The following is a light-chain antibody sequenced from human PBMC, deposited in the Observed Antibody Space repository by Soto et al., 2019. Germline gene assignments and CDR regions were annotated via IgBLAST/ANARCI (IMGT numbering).Light chain of an antibody. J-gene: IGKJ4*01. CDR1: QDISNY. CDR2: GAT. V-gene: IGKV1-27*01. Sequence: DIQRTKSQSALSASVGDRVTITCRASQDISNYVAWYQQQPGKVPKLLIYGATTLQSCVSFRFIGSGSGPDFTLTISSRQPEDVAAYYCQRYNLAPLTFGGGTKVEIK. CDR3: QRYNLAPLT.